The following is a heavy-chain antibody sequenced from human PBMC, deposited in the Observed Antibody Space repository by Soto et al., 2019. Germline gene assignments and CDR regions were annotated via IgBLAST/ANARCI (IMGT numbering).Heavy chain of an antibody. CDR3: ARDRRAIFGVVISSYYYYGMDG. D-gene: IGHD3-3*01. CDR2: INWNGGST. Sequence: GGSLRLSCAASGFTFDDYGMSWVRQAPGKGLEWVSGINWNGGSTGYADSVKGRFTISRDNAKNSLYLQMNSLRAEDTALYYCARDRRAIFGVVISSYYYYGMDGWGQGTTVTVSS. V-gene: IGHV3-20*04. CDR1: GFTFDDYG. J-gene: IGHJ6*02.